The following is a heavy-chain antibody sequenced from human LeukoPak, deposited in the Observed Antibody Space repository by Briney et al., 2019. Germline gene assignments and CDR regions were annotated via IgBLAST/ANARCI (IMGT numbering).Heavy chain of an antibody. CDR2: IYYDGSNK. CDR1: EFTFSTYG. Sequence: GGSLRLSCAASEFTFSTYGMHWVRQVPGKGLEWVAFIYYDGSNKYYADSVKGRFTISRDNSKNTLYLQMNSLRAEDTAVYYCARVGSGWYDFDYWGQGTLVTVSS. CDR3: ARVGSGWYDFDY. V-gene: IGHV3-30*02. D-gene: IGHD6-19*01. J-gene: IGHJ4*02.